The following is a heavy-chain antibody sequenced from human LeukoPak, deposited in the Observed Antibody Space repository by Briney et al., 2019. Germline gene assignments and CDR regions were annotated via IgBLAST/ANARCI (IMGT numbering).Heavy chain of an antibody. CDR3: ARHGAAQDQYYYYGMDV. CDR2: ISSSSSTI. D-gene: IGHD6-6*01. J-gene: IGHJ6*02. Sequence: PGGSLRLSCAASGFTFSSYSMNWVRQAPGKGLEWVSYISSSSSTIYYADSVKGRFTISRDNAKNSLYLQMNSLRAEDTAVYYCARHGAAQDQYYYYGMDVWGQGTTVTVSS. CDR1: GFTFSSYS. V-gene: IGHV3-48*01.